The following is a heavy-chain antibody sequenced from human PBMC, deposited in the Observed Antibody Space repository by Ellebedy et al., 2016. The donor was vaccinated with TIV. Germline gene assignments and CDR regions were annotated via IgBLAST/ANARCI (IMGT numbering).Heavy chain of an antibody. CDR1: GYSFPTYW. Sequence: GESLKISCKGSGYSFPTYWIGWVRQMPGKGLEWKGIIYHGDSDTRYSPSFEGQVTISADKSISTVFLQWSSLKASDTAIYYCARPNMGYYYMDAWGTGTTVSVSS. D-gene: IGHD2/OR15-2a*01. V-gene: IGHV5-51*01. CDR3: ARPNMGYYYMDA. J-gene: IGHJ6*03. CDR2: IYHGDSDT.